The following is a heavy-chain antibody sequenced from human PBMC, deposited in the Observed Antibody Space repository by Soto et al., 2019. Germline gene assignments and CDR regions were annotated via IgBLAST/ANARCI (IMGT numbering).Heavy chain of an antibody. Sequence: SETLSLTCAVYGGAFSGYYWGWIRQPPGKGLEWIGEINHSGSTNYNPSLKSRVTISVDTSKNQFSLKLSSVTAADTAVYYCARVLHGGSYYGYYYYGMDVWGQGTTVTVSS. CDR2: INHSGST. CDR3: ARVLHGGSYYGYYYYGMDV. D-gene: IGHD1-26*01. J-gene: IGHJ6*02. CDR1: GGAFSGYY. V-gene: IGHV4-34*01.